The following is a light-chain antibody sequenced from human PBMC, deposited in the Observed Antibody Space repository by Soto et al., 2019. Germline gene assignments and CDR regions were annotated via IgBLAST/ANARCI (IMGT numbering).Light chain of an antibody. V-gene: IGKV1-5*01. CDR1: QSIGTW. CDR3: QEYKSYAVS. J-gene: IGKJ5*01. CDR2: DAS. Sequence: DIQVTQSPATLSASVGDRVTISCRARQSIGTWLAWYQQKPGKAPKLLIYDASTLESGVPSRFSGSGSGTEFTLTISSLQPEDVAAYYCQEYKSYAVSFGQGTRL.